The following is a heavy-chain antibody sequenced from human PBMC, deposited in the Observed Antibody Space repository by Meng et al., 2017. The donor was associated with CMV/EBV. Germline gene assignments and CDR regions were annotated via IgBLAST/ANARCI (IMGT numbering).Heavy chain of an antibody. Sequence: SGFTLSSHAMHWVRQAPGKGLEWVAVISYDGYSKYYADSVKGRFTISRDKSKNTLYLQMNSLRAEDTAVYYCARDRCSSIICHVDYWGQGTLVTVSS. V-gene: IGHV3-30*04. D-gene: IGHD2-2*01. CDR3: ARDRCSSIICHVDY. J-gene: IGHJ4*02. CDR1: GFTLSSHA. CDR2: ISYDGYSK.